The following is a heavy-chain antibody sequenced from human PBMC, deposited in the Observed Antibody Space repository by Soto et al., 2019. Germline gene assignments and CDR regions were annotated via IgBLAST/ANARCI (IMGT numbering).Heavy chain of an antibody. Sequence: EVQLLESGGGLVQPGGSLRLSCAASGFTLSNYATSWVRQAPGKGLERVSTIRGSGGRIYYADPVKGRFTITRANSKNTLYLQMSSLRAEDTAVYYCGKTDGVEGQLVDSWGQGTLVTVSS. J-gene: IGHJ4*02. CDR2: IRGSGGRI. CDR3: GKTDGVEGQLVDS. CDR1: GFTLSNYA. D-gene: IGHD6-6*01. V-gene: IGHV3-23*01.